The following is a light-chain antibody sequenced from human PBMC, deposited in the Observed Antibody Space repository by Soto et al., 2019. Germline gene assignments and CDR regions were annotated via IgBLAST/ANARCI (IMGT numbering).Light chain of an antibody. CDR3: QQYGSSGT. J-gene: IGKJ1*01. V-gene: IGKV3-20*01. CDR2: GAS. CDR1: QSVSSSY. Sequence: IVLTQSPGTLSLSTMERAALSFRASQSVSSSYLAWYQQKPGQAPRLLIYGASSRATGIPDRFSGSGSGTDFTLTISRLETEDFAVYYCQQYGSSGTFGQGTKVDIK.